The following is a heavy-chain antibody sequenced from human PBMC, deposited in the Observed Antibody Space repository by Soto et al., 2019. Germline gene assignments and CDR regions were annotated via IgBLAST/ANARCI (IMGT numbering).Heavy chain of an antibody. CDR2: INTYNGNT. V-gene: IGHV1-18*01. CDR1: GYTFTNYC. CDR3: ARGVGSGTYYNQYNWFDP. D-gene: IGHD3-10*01. Sequence: ASVKVSCKASGYTFTNYCISWVRQAPGQGLEGMGWINTYNGNTNHAQKLQGRVTMTTDTSTSTAYMELRSLRSDDTAVYYCARGVGSGTYYNQYNWFDPWGQGTLVTVSS. J-gene: IGHJ5*02.